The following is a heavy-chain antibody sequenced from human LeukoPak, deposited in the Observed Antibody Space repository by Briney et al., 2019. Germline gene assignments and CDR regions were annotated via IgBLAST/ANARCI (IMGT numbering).Heavy chain of an antibody. CDR3: ASTIAQQLVLWFDH. D-gene: IGHD6-13*01. CDR1: GGSISGYY. CDR2: INHSGST. V-gene: IGHV4-34*01. J-gene: IGHJ5*02. Sequence: SETLSLTCAVSGGSISGYYWSWIRRPPGKGLEWIGEINHSGSTNYNPSLKSRVTISVDTSKIQLSMKLRSVTAADTAVYYCASTIAQQLVLWFDHWGQGTLVTVSS.